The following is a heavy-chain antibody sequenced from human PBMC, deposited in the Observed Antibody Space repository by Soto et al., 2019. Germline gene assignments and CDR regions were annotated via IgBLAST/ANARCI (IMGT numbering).Heavy chain of an antibody. Sequence: GGSLRLSCAASGFTFSSYSMNWVRQAPGKGLEWVSSISSSSSTIYYADSVKGRFTISRDNAKYSVYLQMNSLRDEDMAVYYCARDKNWAFDYWGQGALVTVSS. V-gene: IGHV3-48*02. J-gene: IGHJ4*02. CDR2: ISSSSSTI. CDR1: GFTFSSYS. D-gene: IGHD7-27*01. CDR3: ARDKNWAFDY.